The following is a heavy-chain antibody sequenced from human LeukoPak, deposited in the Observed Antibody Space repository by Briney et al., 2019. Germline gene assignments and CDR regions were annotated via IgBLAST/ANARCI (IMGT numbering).Heavy chain of an antibody. D-gene: IGHD3-3*01. Sequence: PGGSLRLSSAASGFTFSSYSMSWVRQAPGKGLEWVSGISGGGGGTYSADSVKGRFTISRDNSKNTLYLQMNRRRAEDTAVYYCARRSDYFDCWGQGTLVTVSS. J-gene: IGHJ4*02. CDR2: ISGGGGGT. V-gene: IGHV3-23*01. CDR1: GFTFSSYS. CDR3: ARRSDYFDC.